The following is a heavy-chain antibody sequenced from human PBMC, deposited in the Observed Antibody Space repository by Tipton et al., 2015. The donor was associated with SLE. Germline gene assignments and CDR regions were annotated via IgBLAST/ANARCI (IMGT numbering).Heavy chain of an antibody. CDR1: GFTFDFDD. CDR3: ASLPRP. CDR2: ISSSGSTI. J-gene: IGHJ5*02. Sequence: SLRLSCEASGFTFDFDDYGMSWVRQVPGRGLEWVSYISSSGSTIYYADSVKGRFTISRDNAKNSLYLQMNSLRAEDTAVYYCASLPRPWGQGTLVTVSS. V-gene: IGHV3-48*03.